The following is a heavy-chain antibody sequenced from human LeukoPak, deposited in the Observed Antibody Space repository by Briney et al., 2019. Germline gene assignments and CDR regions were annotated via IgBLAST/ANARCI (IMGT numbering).Heavy chain of an antibody. D-gene: IGHD3-10*01. Sequence: PGGSLRLSCAASGFTFSSYAMSWVRQAPGKGLEWVSAISGSGGSTYYADSVKGRFTISRDNSKNTLYLQMNSLRAEDTAVYYCANDPFSRGNPLYYFDYWGQGTLVTVSS. V-gene: IGHV3-23*01. CDR3: ANDPFSRGNPLYYFDY. CDR2: ISGSGGST. CDR1: GFTFSSYA. J-gene: IGHJ4*02.